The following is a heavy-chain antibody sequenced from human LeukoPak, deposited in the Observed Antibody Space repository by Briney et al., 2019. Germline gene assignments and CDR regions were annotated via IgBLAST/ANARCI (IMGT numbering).Heavy chain of an antibody. D-gene: IGHD3-22*01. CDR2: IYYGGST. V-gene: IGHV4-59*01. CDR1: GGSISSYH. J-gene: IGHJ3*02. Sequence: PSETLSLTCTVSGGSISSYHWSWIRQPPGKGLEWIGYIYYGGSTNYNPSLKSRVTISVDTSKNQFSLKLSSVTAADTAVYYCARDYPYDSSGYYYESNAFDIWGQGTMVTVSS. CDR3: ARDYPYDSSGYYYESNAFDI.